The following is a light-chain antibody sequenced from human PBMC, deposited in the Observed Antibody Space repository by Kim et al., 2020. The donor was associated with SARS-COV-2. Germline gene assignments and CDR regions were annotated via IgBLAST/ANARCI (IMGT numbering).Light chain of an antibody. CDR3: SSRDRDSTAHVYL. Sequence: QSVRITCQGDRLRNYHANWYQQTPAQAPVRVTYDKNDRPAGIPDRFSGSSSGNTASLTITGGQAADEADYYCSSRDRDSTAHVYLFGPGTNVTDL. V-gene: IGLV3-19*02. CDR2: DKN. J-gene: IGLJ1*01. CDR1: RLRNYH.